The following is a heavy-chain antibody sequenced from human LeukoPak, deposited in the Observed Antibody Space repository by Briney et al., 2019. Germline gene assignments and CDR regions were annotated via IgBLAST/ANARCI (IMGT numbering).Heavy chain of an antibody. CDR2: TNPNSGNT. D-gene: IGHD3-3*01. CDR3: ARKATLYYDFWSGYPYYYYGMDV. CDR1: GYTFTSYD. J-gene: IGHJ6*02. V-gene: IGHV1-8*01. Sequence: GASVKVSCKASGYTFTSYDINWVRQATGQGLEWMGWTNPNSGNTGYAQKFQGRVTMTRNTSISTAYMELSSLRSEDTAVYYCARKATLYYDFWSGYPYYYYGMDVWGQGTTVTVSS.